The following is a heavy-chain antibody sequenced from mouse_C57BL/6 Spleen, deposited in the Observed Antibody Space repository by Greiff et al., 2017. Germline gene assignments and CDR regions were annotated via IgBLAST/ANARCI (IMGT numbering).Heavy chain of an antibody. CDR2: ISSGGSYT. J-gene: IGHJ3*01. CDR1: GFTFSSYG. Sequence: EVKLVESGGDLVKPGGSLKLSCAASGFTFSSYGMSWVRQTPDKRLEWVATISSGGSYTYYPDSVKGRFTISRDNAKNTLYLQMSSLKSEDTAMYYCARHDDYDGAWVAYWGQGTLVTVSA. V-gene: IGHV5-6*01. D-gene: IGHD2-4*01. CDR3: ARHDDYDGAWVAY.